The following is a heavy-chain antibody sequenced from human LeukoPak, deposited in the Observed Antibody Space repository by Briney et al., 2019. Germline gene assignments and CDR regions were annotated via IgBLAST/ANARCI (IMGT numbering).Heavy chain of an antibody. CDR3: AREGYYYDSSGYLEYYFDY. Sequence: SETLSLTCTVSGVSISSGGYYWSWIRQHPGKGLEWIGYIYYSGSTYYNPSLKSRVTISVDTSKNQFSLKLSSVTAADTAVYYCAREGYYYDSSGYLEYYFDYWGQGTLVTVSS. D-gene: IGHD3-22*01. V-gene: IGHV4-31*03. CDR1: GVSISSGGYY. J-gene: IGHJ4*02. CDR2: IYYSGST.